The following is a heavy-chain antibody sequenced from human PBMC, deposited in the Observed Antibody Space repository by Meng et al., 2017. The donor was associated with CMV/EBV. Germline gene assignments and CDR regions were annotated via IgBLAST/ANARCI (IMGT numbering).Heavy chain of an antibody. Sequence: GESLKISCTASGFTFSSYSMNWVRQAPGKGLEWVSSISSSSSYIYYADSVKGRFTISRDNAKNSLYLQMNSLRAEDTAMYYCARDGGMDVWGQGTTVTVSS. CDR3: ARDGGMDV. J-gene: IGHJ6*02. CDR2: ISSSSSYI. V-gene: IGHV3-21*01. CDR1: GFTFSSYS.